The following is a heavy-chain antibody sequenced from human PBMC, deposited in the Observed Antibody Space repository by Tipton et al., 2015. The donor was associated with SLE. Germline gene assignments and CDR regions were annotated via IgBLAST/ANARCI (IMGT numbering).Heavy chain of an antibody. CDR3: ARQSDTTMVAYFDS. Sequence: TLSLTCTVSGDSFSSYYWSWIRQPAGKGLEWIGRVSISGNTNYNPSLKSRVTMSLDTSKNQFSLKLSSVTAADTAVYYCARQSDTTMVAYFDSWGQETVVTVSS. CDR2: VSISGNT. V-gene: IGHV4-4*07. CDR1: GDSFSSYY. J-gene: IGHJ4*02. D-gene: IGHD5-18*01.